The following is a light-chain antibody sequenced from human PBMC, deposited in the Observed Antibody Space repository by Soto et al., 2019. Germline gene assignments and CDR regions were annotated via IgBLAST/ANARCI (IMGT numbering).Light chain of an antibody. J-gene: IGKJ3*01. CDR2: GAF. V-gene: IGKV3-20*01. CDR1: QGVSANS. CDR3: HQYGSAPFT. Sequence: EIVLTQSPGTLSLSPGDRATLSCRASQGVSANSLAWYQHKVGQAPRLLIYGAFSRATGIPDRFSGNGSETDFTLTISRLEPEAFAVYFCHQYGSAPFTFGPGTKVDIK.